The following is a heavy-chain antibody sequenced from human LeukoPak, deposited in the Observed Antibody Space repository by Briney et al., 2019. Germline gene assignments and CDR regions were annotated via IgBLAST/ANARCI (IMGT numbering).Heavy chain of an antibody. V-gene: IGHV4-30-4*01. CDR2: IYYSGST. Sequence: SQTLSLTCTVSGGSISSGDYYWSWIRQPPGKGLEWIGYIYYSGSTYYNPSLKSRVTISVDTSKNQFSLKLSSVTAADTAVYYCARGVMIRGVPRNDYWGQGTLVTVSS. J-gene: IGHJ4*02. CDR3: ARGVMIRGVPRNDY. CDR1: GGSISSGDYY. D-gene: IGHD3-10*01.